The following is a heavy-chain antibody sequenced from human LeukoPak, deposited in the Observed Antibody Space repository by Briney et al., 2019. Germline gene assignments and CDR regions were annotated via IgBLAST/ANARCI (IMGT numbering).Heavy chain of an antibody. Sequence: GGSLRLSCAASGFTFSSFAMSWVRQAPGKGLEWVSAITNSGGSTYHADSVKGRFTISRDNSKNTLYLQMNSLRAEDTAVYYCAKDFWEPFDYWGQGTLVTVSS. J-gene: IGHJ4*02. CDR3: AKDFWEPFDY. CDR1: GFTFSSFA. D-gene: IGHD1-26*01. V-gene: IGHV3-23*01. CDR2: ITNSGGST.